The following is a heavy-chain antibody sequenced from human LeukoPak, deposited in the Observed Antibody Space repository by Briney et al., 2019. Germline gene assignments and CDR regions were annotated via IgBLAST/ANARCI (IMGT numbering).Heavy chain of an antibody. Sequence: KSGGSLRLSCAATGFTLSGHSMNWVRQAPGKGLEWVSYISSGSNPIYYADSVKGRFTISRDNAKNSLYLQMNSLGAEDTAVYYCARGGSSWLDYWGQGTLVTVSS. D-gene: IGHD6-13*01. CDR1: GFTLSGHS. V-gene: IGHV3-48*04. CDR3: ARGGSSWLDY. CDR2: ISSGSNPI. J-gene: IGHJ4*02.